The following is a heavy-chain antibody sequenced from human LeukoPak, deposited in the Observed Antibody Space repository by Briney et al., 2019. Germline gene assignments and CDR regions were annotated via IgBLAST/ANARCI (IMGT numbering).Heavy chain of an antibody. CDR3: AKDAAYLLDAFDI. V-gene: IGHV3-23*01. J-gene: IGHJ3*02. CDR1: EFTFSSYA. CDR2: ISGSGGST. Sequence: PSGGSLRLSCAASEFTFSSYAMSWVRQAPGKGLEWVSAISGSGGSTYYADSVKGRFTISRDNSKNTLYLQMNSLRAEDTAVYYCAKDAAYLLDAFDIWGQGTMVTVSS. D-gene: IGHD1-26*01.